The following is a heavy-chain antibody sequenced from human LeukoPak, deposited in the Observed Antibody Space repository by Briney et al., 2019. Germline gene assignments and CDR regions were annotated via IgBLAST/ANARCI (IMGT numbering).Heavy chain of an antibody. V-gene: IGHV1-2*02. CDR3: ARGPPITMIVVVILTNFDY. Sequence: GASVKVSCKASGYTFTCYYMHWVRQAPGQGLEWMGWINPNSGGTNYAQKFQGRVTMTRDTSISTAYMELSRLRSDDTAVYYCARGPPITMIVVVILTNFDYWGQGTLVTVSS. CDR2: INPNSGGT. CDR1: GYTFTCYY. D-gene: IGHD3-22*01. J-gene: IGHJ4*02.